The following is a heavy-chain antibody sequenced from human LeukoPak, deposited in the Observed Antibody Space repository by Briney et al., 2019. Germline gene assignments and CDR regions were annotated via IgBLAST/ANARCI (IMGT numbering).Heavy chain of an antibody. CDR2: IYTSGST. J-gene: IGHJ6*03. V-gene: IGHV4-4*07. D-gene: IGHD3-10*01. Sequence: KPSETLSLTCTVSGGSISSYYWSWIRQPAGKGLEWIGRIYTSGSTNYNPSLKSRVTMSVDTPKNQFSLKLSSVTAADTAVYYCATDYYGSRPYYDMDVWGKGTTVTISS. CDR1: GGSISSYY. CDR3: ATDYYGSRPYYDMDV.